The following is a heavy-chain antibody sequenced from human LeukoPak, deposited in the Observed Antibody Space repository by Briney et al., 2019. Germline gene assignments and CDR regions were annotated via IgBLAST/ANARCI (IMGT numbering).Heavy chain of an antibody. CDR2: IRADAVTT. J-gene: IGHJ4*02. CDR3: VKDDGWVQYAN. V-gene: IGHV3-23*01. CDR1: GFIFSHHG. D-gene: IGHD5-24*01. Sequence: GGTLRLSCATSGFIFSHHGMNWVRQAPGKGLEWVSGIRADAVTTYYADSVKGRFIISRDNSRNTVYLQMNSLSAEDAAVYYCVKDDGWVQYANWGQGTLVTVSS.